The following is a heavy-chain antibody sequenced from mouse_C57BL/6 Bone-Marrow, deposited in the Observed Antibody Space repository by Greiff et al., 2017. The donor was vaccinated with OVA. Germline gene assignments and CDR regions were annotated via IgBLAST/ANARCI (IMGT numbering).Heavy chain of an antibody. V-gene: IGHV1-15*01. J-gene: IGHJ2*01. CDR1: GYTFTDYE. CDR3: TPIITTVVARGY. Sequence: VKLVESGAELVRPGASVTLSCKASGYTFTDYEMHWVKQTPVHGLEWIGAIDPETGGTAYNQKFKGKAILTADKSSSTAYMELRSLTSEDSAVYYCTPIITTVVARGYWGQGTTLTVSS. D-gene: IGHD1-1*01. CDR2: IDPETGGT.